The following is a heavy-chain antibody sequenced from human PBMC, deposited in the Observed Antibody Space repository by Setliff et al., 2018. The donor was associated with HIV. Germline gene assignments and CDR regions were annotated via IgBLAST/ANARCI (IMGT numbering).Heavy chain of an antibody. J-gene: IGHJ2*01. CDR3: AKESYDYVWGSYRPLRYFDL. CDR2: IWYDGSSE. D-gene: IGHD3-16*02. CDR1: GFSFSNYG. V-gene: IGHV3-33*06. Sequence: GGSLRLSCAASGFSFSNYGMHWVRQAPGKGLEWVAVIWYDGSSEYYIDSVKGRFTISRDNSKNTLYLQMNSLRVEDTAVYYCAKESYDYVWGSYRPLRYFDLWGRGTLVTVSS.